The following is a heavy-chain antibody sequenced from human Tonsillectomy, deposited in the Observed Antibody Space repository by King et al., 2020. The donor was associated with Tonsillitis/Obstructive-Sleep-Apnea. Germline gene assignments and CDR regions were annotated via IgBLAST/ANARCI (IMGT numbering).Heavy chain of an antibody. CDR3: ATNDVDFLSGYYPYYYYMHV. CDR2: LDPEDGEI. CDR1: GYTLTELS. V-gene: IGHV1-24*01. D-gene: IGHD3-3*01. J-gene: IGHJ6*03. Sequence: QLVQSGAEVKKPGASVKVSCKVSGYTLTELSMHWGRQAPGKGGEWMGGLDPEDGEIIYAQMFQGRATMNEETATDTAYMELSSLGSEDTAVYYCATNDVDFLSGYYPYYYYMHVWGKGTTVTVSS.